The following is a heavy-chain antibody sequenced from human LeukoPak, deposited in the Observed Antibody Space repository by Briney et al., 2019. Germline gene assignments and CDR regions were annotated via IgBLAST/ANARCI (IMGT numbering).Heavy chain of an antibody. CDR2: ISTSSIYI. CDR1: GFTFSSYS. V-gene: IGHV3-21*01. J-gene: IGHJ3*02. D-gene: IGHD6-19*01. Sequence: MSGGSLRLSCAASGFTFSSYSMNWVRQAPGKGLEWVSSISTSSIYIYYADSVKGRFTISRDNAKKSVHPQMNSLRAEDTAVYYCARGASVVAGSDNALDIWGQGTMVTVSS. CDR3: ARGASVVAGSDNALDI.